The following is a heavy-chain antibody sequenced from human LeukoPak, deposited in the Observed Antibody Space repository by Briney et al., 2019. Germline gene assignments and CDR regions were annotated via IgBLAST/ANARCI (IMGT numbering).Heavy chain of an antibody. CDR2: INHSGST. D-gene: IGHD1-26*01. V-gene: IGHV4-34*01. J-gene: IGHJ4*02. CDR1: GGSFSGYY. CDR3: ARLNGSSTTLFDY. Sequence: PSETLSLTCAVYGGSFSGYYWSWIRQPPGKGLEWIGEINHSGSTNCNPSLKSRVTISVDTSKNQFSLKLSSVTAADTAVYYCARLNGSSTTLFDYWGQGTLVTVSS.